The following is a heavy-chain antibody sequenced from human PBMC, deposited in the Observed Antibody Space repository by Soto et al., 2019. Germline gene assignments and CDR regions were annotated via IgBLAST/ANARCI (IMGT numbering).Heavy chain of an antibody. D-gene: IGHD4-4*01. CDR1: GFTFSSYG. CDR3: AKEHSNAPYYYYGMDV. CDR2: IWYDGSNK. Sequence: QVQLVESGGGVVQPGRSLRLSCAASGFTFSSYGMHWVRQAPGKGLEWVAVIWYDGSNKYYADSVKGRFTISRDNSKNTLYLQMNSLRAEDTAVYYCAKEHSNAPYYYYGMDVWGQGTTVTVSS. V-gene: IGHV3-33*06. J-gene: IGHJ6*02.